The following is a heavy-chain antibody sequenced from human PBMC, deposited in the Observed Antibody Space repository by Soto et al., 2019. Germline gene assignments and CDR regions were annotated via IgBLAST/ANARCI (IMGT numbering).Heavy chain of an antibody. D-gene: IGHD5-18*01. J-gene: IGHJ5*02. Sequence: SETLSLTCTVSGGSISSSSYYWGWIRQPPGKGLEWIGSIYYSGSTYYNPSLKSRVAISLDTSKNQFSLSLSSVTAADTAVYYCARGRGYSYGLDPWGQGTLVT. CDR3: ARGRGYSYGLDP. CDR1: GGSISSSSYY. CDR2: IYYSGST. V-gene: IGHV4-39*07.